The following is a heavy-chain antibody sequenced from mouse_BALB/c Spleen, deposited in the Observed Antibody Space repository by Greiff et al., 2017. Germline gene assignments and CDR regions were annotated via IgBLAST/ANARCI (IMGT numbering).Heavy chain of an antibody. J-gene: IGHJ3*01. D-gene: IGHD3-1*01. CDR1: GFTFSSYT. CDR3: ARQAGGATIAY. CDR2: ISNGGGST. V-gene: IGHV5-12-2*01. Sequence: EVQRVESGGGLVQPGGSLKLSCAASGFTFSSYTMSWVRQTPEKRLEWVAYISNGGGSTYYPDTVKGRFTISRDNAKNTLYLQMSSLKSEDTAMYYCARQAGGATIAYWGQGTLVTVSA.